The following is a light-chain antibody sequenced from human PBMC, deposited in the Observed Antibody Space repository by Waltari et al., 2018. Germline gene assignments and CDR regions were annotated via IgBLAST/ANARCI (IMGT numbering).Light chain of an antibody. J-gene: IGLJ2*01. CDR2: DVD. CDR1: SNDLSAYDF. Sequence: QSALIQPAPLSASPGQSITISCTGTSNDLSAYDFVPWHHKHPGKVPKLIIYDVDIRPSGISNRFSGSKSGNTASLTISGLQAEDDSDYYCSSFTTSKTRVFGGGTRVTVL. CDR3: SSFTTSKTRV. V-gene: IGLV2-14*03.